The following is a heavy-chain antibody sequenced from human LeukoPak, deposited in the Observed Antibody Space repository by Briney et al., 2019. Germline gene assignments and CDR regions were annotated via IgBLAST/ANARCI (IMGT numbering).Heavy chain of an antibody. J-gene: IGHJ3*02. CDR2: IYYSGST. V-gene: IGHV4-61*01. CDR3: ARDQVVTDDAFDI. D-gene: IGHD3-22*01. Sequence: SETLSLTCTVSGGSVSSGSYYWSWIRQPPGKRLEWIGYIYYSGSTNYNPSLKSRVTISVDTSKNQFSLKLSSMTAADTAVYYCARDQVVTDDAFDIWGQGTMVTVSS. CDR1: GGSVSSGSYY.